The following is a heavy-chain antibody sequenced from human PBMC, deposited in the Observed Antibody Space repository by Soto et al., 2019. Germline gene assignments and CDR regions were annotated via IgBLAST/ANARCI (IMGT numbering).Heavy chain of an antibody. V-gene: IGHV4-4*02. D-gene: IGHD2-2*01. Sequence: QVQLQQSGPGLVKPSGTLSLTCFVSGDSINNTYWWSWVRQAPGKGLEWIGGIYYTGGRSYMPSLRGRITLSVDTSKNQFSLKLTSVTAADTAVYYCARAVYCTTANCWDDFHYYNIDVWGQGTAVTVSS. J-gene: IGHJ6*02. CDR1: GDSINNTYW. CDR2: IYYTGGR. CDR3: ARAVYCTTANCWDDFHYYNIDV.